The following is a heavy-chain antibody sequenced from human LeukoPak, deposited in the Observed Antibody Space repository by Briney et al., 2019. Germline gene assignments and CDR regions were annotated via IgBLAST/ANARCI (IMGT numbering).Heavy chain of an antibody. CDR2: LYYSGSN. CDR1: GGSSTSSSYY. V-gene: IGHV4-39*07. Sequence: PSGTRSLTCNVSGGSSTSSSYYWGWIRQPTGRGREWIVSLYYSGSNSHNTSLKSRVTISVDTSKNQFSLKVSSVPAADKAVYYCARVRAAAIPYYFENWGQGTLVTVSS. J-gene: IGHJ4*02. CDR3: ARVRAAAIPYYFEN. D-gene: IGHD6-13*01.